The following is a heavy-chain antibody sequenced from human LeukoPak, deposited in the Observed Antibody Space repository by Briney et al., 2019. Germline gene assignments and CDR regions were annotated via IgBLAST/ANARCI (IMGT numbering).Heavy chain of an antibody. V-gene: IGHV3-7*01. CDR3: ATGGAPGGRFEY. CDR1: GFTFSWST. D-gene: IGHD3-16*01. CDR2: MKEDGSET. J-gene: IGHJ4*02. Sequence: PGGSLRLSCVVSGFTFSWSTMTWVRQVPGKAPEWVAKMKEDGSETQYVDSAKGRFTISRDNAKNSLYLQMNSLRVEDTAVYYCATGGAPGGRFEYWGQGALVTVSS.